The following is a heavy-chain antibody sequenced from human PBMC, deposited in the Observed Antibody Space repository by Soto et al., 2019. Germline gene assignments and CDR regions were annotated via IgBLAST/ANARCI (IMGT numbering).Heavy chain of an antibody. J-gene: IGHJ4*02. CDR2: VYHSGST. D-gene: IGHD6-13*01. V-gene: IGHV4-4*02. Sequence: SETLSLTCAFSVASISTNNWWRWVRQPPGKGLEWIGEVYHSGSTNCNPSLKSRVTISIDKSKNQFSLRLTSMTAADTAVYYCAVPADGDLEYWRQGTLVSVSS. CDR1: VASISTNNW. CDR3: AVPADGDLEY.